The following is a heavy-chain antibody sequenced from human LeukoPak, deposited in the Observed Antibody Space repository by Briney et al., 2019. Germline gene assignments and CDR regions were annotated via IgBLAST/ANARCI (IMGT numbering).Heavy chain of an antibody. V-gene: IGHV3-9*01. CDR2: ISWNSGSI. CDR3: AKDTVYGDHYFDY. D-gene: IGHD4-17*01. J-gene: IGHJ4*02. Sequence: GGSLRLSCAASGFTFDDYAMHWVRQAPGKGLEWVSGISWNSGSIGHADSVKGRFTISRDNAKNSLYLQMNSLRAEDTALYYCAKDTVYGDHYFDYWGQGTLVTVSS. CDR1: GFTFDDYA.